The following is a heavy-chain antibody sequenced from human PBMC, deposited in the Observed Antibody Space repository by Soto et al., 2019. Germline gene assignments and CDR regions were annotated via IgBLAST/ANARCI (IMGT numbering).Heavy chain of an antibody. CDR2: INHSGST. V-gene: IGHV4-34*01. J-gene: IGHJ4*02. CDR1: GGSFSGYY. Sequence: PSETLSLTCAVYGGSFSGYYWSWIRQPPGKGLEWIGEINHSGSTNYNPSLKSRVTISVDTSKNQFSLKLSSVTAADTAVYYCARVSPRMSAANYFDYWGQGTLVTVSS. D-gene: IGHD6-13*01. CDR3: ARVSPRMSAANYFDY.